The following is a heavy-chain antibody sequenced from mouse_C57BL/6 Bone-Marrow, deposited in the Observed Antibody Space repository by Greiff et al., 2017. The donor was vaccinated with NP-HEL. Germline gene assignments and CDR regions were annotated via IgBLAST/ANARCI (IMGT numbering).Heavy chain of an antibody. Sequence: VQLQQSGPELVKPGASVKMSCKASGYTFTDYNMHWVKQSHGKSLEWIGYINPNNGGTSYNQKFKGKATLTVNKSSSTAYMGLRSLTSEDSAVYYCASPYYSNFDFDYWGQGTTLTVSS. J-gene: IGHJ2*01. CDR2: INPNNGGT. V-gene: IGHV1-22*01. CDR1: GYTFTDYN. D-gene: IGHD2-5*01. CDR3: ASPYYSNFDFDY.